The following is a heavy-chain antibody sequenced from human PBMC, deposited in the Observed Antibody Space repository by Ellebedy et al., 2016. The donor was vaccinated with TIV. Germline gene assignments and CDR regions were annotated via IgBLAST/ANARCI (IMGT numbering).Heavy chain of an antibody. D-gene: IGHD2-8*01. CDR1: GFTFSNSG. Sequence: GESLKISCAASGFTFSNSGMNWVRQAPGKGLEWVAFIRFDGNSANYADSAKGRFTISRDNSQNTLYLQMNSLRADDTAVYYCARDLYYGIDFWGQGTTVTVSS. V-gene: IGHV3-30*02. CDR2: IRFDGNSA. J-gene: IGHJ6*02. CDR3: ARDLYYGIDF.